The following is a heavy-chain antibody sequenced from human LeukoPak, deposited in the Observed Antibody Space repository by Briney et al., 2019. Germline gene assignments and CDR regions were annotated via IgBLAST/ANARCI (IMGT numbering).Heavy chain of an antibody. D-gene: IGHD2-2*01. CDR1: GGSISSYY. Sequence: SETLPLTCTVSGGSISSYYWSWIRPPPGKGLEWIGYIYYSGSTNYNPSLKSRVTISVDTSKNQFSLKLSSVTAADTAVYYCARGSHCSSTSCYSLWDYWGQGTLVTVSS. CDR3: ARGSHCSSTSCYSLWDY. CDR2: IYYSGST. J-gene: IGHJ4*02. V-gene: IGHV4-59*01.